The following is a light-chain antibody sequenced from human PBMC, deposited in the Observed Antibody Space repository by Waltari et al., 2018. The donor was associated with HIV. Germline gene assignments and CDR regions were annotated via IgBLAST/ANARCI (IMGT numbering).Light chain of an antibody. CDR1: SSNIGSNT. V-gene: IGLV1-44*01. CDR2: HNS. Sequence: QSVLTQPPSASGTAGQRVTISCSGTSSNIGSNTVNWYQQLPGTAPKLLIYHNSQRPSGGPDRFSGAKSGTSASLAISGLQSEDEADYDCAAWDDSVNGLVFGGGTKLTV. CDR3: AAWDDSVNGLV. J-gene: IGLJ3*02.